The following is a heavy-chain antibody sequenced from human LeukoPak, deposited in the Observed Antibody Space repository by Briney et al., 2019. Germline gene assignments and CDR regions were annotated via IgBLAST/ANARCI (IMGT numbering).Heavy chain of an antibody. CDR2: ISSSSSYI. V-gene: IGHV3-21*01. D-gene: IGHD6-19*01. CDR1: GFTFSSYS. Sequence: GGALRLSCAASGFTFSSYSMNWVRQAPGKGLEWVSSISSSSSYIYYADSVKGRFTISRDNAKNSLYLQMNSLRAEDTAVYYCARGIAVAGTPYFDYWGQGTLVTVSS. CDR3: ARGIAVAGTPYFDY. J-gene: IGHJ4*02.